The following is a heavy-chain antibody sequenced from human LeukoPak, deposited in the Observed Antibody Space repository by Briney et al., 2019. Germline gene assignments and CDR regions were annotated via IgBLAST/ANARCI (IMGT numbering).Heavy chain of an antibody. CDR1: GHTFTGYY. Sequence: ASVNVSCQASGHTFTGYYMHWVRQAPGPALEWMGRINPDCLVTNDPQTFQGRVTMTQDTSIRTAYMELSRLRSDDTAVYYCARGLCNAAQTFDHWGQGTLVTVSS. J-gene: IGHJ5*02. D-gene: IGHD2-15*01. V-gene: IGHV1-2*06. CDR3: ARGLCNAAQTFDH. CDR2: INPDCLVT.